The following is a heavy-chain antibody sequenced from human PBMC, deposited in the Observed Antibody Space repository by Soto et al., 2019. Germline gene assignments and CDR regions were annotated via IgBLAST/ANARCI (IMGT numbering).Heavy chain of an antibody. D-gene: IGHD5-12*01. J-gene: IGHJ4*02. V-gene: IGHV1-69*06. Sequence: SVKVSCKASGGTFSINPISCIRQSPGQWLEWVGGTIPTFGAGSYAQRFQGRVTITADKSTNTAYMELSNLRPEDTAVYYCARRQSNGYNRYFDSWGQGTLVTVSS. CDR1: GGTFSINP. CDR2: TIPTFGAG. CDR3: ARRQSNGYNRYFDS.